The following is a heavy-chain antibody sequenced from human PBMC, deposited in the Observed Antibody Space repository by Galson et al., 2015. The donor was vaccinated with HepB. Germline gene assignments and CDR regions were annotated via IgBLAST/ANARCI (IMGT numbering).Heavy chain of an antibody. CDR1: RFTFSTYW. CDR2: IKQDGSEK. V-gene: IGHV3-7*03. Sequence: SLRLSCAVSRFTFSTYWMSWVRQAPGKGLEWVANIKQDGSEKNYVDPVKGRFTISRDNAQNSLYLQMNGLRAEDTALYYCAAGRWLVAYWGQGTLVTVSS. D-gene: IGHD6-19*01. CDR3: AAGRWLVAY. J-gene: IGHJ4*02.